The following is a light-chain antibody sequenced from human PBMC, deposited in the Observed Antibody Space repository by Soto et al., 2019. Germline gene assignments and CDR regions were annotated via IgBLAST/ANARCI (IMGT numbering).Light chain of an antibody. CDR3: QQHNSFSIT. CDR1: QTISSW. CDR2: AAS. V-gene: IGKV1-5*01. Sequence: DIQMTQSPSTLSGSVGDRVTITCRASQTISSWLAWYQQKPGKAPKLLIYAASSLQSGVPSRFSGSGSGTDFTLTINSLQADDFATYYCQQHNSFSITFGQGTRLEIK. J-gene: IGKJ5*01.